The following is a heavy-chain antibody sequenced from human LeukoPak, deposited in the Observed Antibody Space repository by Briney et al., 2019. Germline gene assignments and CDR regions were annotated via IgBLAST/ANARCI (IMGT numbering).Heavy chain of an antibody. CDR1: GGIYSSYT. V-gene: IGHV1-69*05. J-gene: IGHJ5*02. CDR2: IIPVFSTT. D-gene: IGHD5-24*01. CDR3: VRDGFGEGYNSRRFDP. Sequence: VASVKVSCKASGGIYSSYTISLVRQAPGQGLEWMGGIIPVFSTTNLAQKFQGRLKISMDESTSTAYMQLSSLRYDDTAVYYCVRDGFGEGYNSRRFDPWGQGTLVTLSS.